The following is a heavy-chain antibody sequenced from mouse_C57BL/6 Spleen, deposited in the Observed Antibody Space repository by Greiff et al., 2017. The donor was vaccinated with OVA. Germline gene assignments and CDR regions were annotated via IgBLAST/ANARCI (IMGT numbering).Heavy chain of an antibody. V-gene: IGHV5-17*01. Sequence: DVHLVESGGGLVKPGGSLKLSCAASGFTFSDYGMHWVRQAPEKGLEWVAYISSGSSTIYYADTVKGRFTISRDNAKNTLFLQMTSLRSEDTAMYYCARDTTVVATRNYAMDYWGQGTSVTVSS. CDR2: ISSGSSTI. CDR1: GFTFSDYG. J-gene: IGHJ4*01. CDR3: ARDTTVVATRNYAMDY. D-gene: IGHD1-1*01.